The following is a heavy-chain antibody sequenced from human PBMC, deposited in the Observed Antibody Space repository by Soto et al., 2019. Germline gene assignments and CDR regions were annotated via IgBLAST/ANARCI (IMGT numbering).Heavy chain of an antibody. D-gene: IGHD5-18*01. CDR1: GFTFSSYG. CDR2: ISYDGSNK. J-gene: IGHJ6*02. CDR3: AKETGYSYGFYYYGMDV. V-gene: IGHV3-30*18. Sequence: HPGGSLRLSCAASGFTFSSYGMHWVRQAPGKGLEWVAVISYDGSNKYYADSVKGRFTISRDNSKNTLYLQMNSLRAEDTAVYYCAKETGYSYGFYYYGMDVWGQGTTVTVS.